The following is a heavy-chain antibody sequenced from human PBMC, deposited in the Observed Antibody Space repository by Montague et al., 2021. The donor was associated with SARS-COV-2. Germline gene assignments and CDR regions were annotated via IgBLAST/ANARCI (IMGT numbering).Heavy chain of an antibody. V-gene: IGHV4-59*02. D-gene: IGHD4-17*01. Sequence: SETLSLTCIVSGSSVRSYYWSWIRQPPGKGLEWIGYIYDSGSTNYNLSLKSRVNISVDTSKNQFSVKLSSVTAANRAVYYCARESTVTTFGGPYYIDSWGQGTLVTVSA. CDR2: IYDSGST. J-gene: IGHJ4*02. CDR3: ARESTVTTFGGPYYIDS. CDR1: GSSVRSYY.